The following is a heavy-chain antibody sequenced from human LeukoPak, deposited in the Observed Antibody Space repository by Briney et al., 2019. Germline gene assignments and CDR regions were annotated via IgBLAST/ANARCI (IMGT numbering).Heavy chain of an antibody. CDR2: IYHSGST. V-gene: IGHV4-38-2*02. CDR1: GYSISSGYY. J-gene: IGHJ4*02. CDR3: ARGSGLLPNY. Sequence: PSETLSLTCTVSGYSISSGYYWGWIRQPPGKGLEWIGSIYHSGSTYYNPSLKSRVTISVDTSKNQFSLKLSSVTAADTAVYYCARGSGLLPNYWGQGTLVTVSS. D-gene: IGHD3-22*01.